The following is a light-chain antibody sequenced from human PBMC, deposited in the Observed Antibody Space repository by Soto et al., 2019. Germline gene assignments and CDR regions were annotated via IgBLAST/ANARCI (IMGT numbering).Light chain of an antibody. CDR2: GAS. CDR3: QQYVSSPLT. V-gene: IGKV3-20*01. CDR1: QSVSSSF. J-gene: IGKJ4*01. Sequence: EIVLTQSPGTLSLSPGERATLSCRASQSVSSSFLTWYQQKPGQAPRLLIYGASSRATGIPDRFSGSGSGTDFTLTISRLEPEDFAVYYCQQYVSSPLTFGGATRWIS.